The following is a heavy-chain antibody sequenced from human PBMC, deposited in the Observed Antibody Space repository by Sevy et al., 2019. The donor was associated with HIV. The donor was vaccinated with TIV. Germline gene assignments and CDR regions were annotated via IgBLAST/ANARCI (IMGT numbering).Heavy chain of an antibody. J-gene: IGHJ4*02. V-gene: IGHV4-59*08. CDR3: AGENAWGRGYS. CDR1: GGSITSLY. D-gene: IGHD1-26*01. Sequence: SETLSLTCTVSGGSITSLYWNWIRQPPGKGLEWIANISYNGHINYNPPLKSRVTLSLDTSKNPFSLRLSSVTAADTAMYYCAGENAWGRGYSWGQGTLVTVSS. CDR2: ISYNGHI.